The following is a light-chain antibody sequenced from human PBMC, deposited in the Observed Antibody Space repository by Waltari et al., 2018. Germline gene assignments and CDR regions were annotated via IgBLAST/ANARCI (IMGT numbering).Light chain of an antibody. V-gene: IGKV3-15*01. CDR3: RQYNRWPPT. Sequence: EVVMTHSPATLSVSLGERAILSCRASQSVTNNLAWYQRKPGQAPRLLIYGASARATGIAARFSGSGSGTEFTLTISSLQSEDSAIYFCRQYNRWPPTFGPGTKVDIK. J-gene: IGKJ3*01. CDR1: QSVTNN. CDR2: GAS.